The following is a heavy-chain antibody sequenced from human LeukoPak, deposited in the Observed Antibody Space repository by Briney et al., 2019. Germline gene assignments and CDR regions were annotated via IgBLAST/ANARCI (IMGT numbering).Heavy chain of an antibody. CDR3: AREEHQNDAFDI. D-gene: IGHD1-26*01. CDR2: ISTYNGNT. V-gene: IGHV1-18*01. Sequence: ASVKVSCKASGYTFTSYGISWVRQAPGQGLEWMGWISTYNGNTNYAQKLQGRVTMTTDTSTSTAYMELRSLRSDDTAVYYCAREEHQNDAFDIWGQGTLVTVSS. CDR1: GYTFTSYG. J-gene: IGHJ3*02.